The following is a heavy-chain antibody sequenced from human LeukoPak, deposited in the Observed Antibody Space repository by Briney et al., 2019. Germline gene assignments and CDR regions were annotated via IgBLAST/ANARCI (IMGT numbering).Heavy chain of an antibody. Sequence: GGSLRLSCAASGFTFSAYWMYWVRQAPGKGLVWVSRINSDGSTTTYADSVKGRFTISRDNARNTLYLQMNSLRAEDTAVYYCASSASNGIKLDYWGQGNLVTVSS. CDR3: ASSASNGIKLDY. CDR2: INSDGSTT. V-gene: IGHV3-74*01. CDR1: GFTFSAYW. J-gene: IGHJ4*02. D-gene: IGHD2-8*01.